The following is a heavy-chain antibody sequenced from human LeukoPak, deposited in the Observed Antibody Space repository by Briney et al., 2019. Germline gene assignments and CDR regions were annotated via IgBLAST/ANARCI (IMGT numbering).Heavy chain of an antibody. Sequence: SETLSLTCAVSGGSIAIRNYYWAWIRQSPGRGLEWLGSVYSSGSVYYNPSLKSRATISLDTSKNQFSLKLSSVTAADTAVYYCARQWSPHETRYSYGFFDYWGQGTLVTVSS. V-gene: IGHV4-39*01. CDR2: VYSSGSV. J-gene: IGHJ4*02. CDR3: ARQWSPHETRYSYGFFDY. CDR1: GGSIAIRNYY. D-gene: IGHD5-18*01.